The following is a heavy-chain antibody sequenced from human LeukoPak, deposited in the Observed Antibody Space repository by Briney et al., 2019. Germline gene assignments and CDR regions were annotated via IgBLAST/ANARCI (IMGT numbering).Heavy chain of an antibody. CDR2: ISAYNGNA. J-gene: IGHJ4*02. CDR3: ARGGITIFGVVIPFDY. V-gene: IGHV1-18*01. CDR1: GYTFTSYG. D-gene: IGHD3-3*01. Sequence: GASVKVSCKASGYTFTSYGISWVRQAPGQGLEWMGWISAYNGNANYAQKLQGRVTMTTDTSTSTAYMELRSLRSDDTAVYYCARGGITIFGVVIPFDYWGQGTLVTVSS.